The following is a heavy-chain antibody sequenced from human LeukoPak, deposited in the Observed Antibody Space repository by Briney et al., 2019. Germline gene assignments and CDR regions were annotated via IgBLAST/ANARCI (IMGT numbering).Heavy chain of an antibody. Sequence: SGGSLRLSCAASGFTVSSNYMSWVRQAPGKGLEWVGRIKSKTDGGTTDYAAPVKGRFTISRDDSKNTLYLQMNSLKTEDTAVYYCTTDPYYYDSSGYPYYFDYWGQGTLVTVSS. CDR2: IKSKTDGGTT. D-gene: IGHD3-22*01. J-gene: IGHJ4*02. CDR1: GFTVSSNY. CDR3: TTDPYYYDSSGYPYYFDY. V-gene: IGHV3-15*01.